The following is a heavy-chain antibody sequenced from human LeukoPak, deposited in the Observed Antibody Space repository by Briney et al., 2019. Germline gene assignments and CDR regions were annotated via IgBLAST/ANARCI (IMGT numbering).Heavy chain of an antibody. CDR1: GGSISSSSYY. Sequence: SETLSLTCTVSGGSISSSSYYWGWIRQPPGKGLEWIGSIYYSGSTYYNPSLKSRVTISVDTSKNQFSLKLSSVTAADTAVYYCARQSTGRYADDAFDIWGQGTMVTVSS. D-gene: IGHD1-14*01. J-gene: IGHJ3*02. CDR2: IYYSGST. CDR3: ARQSTGRYADDAFDI. V-gene: IGHV4-39*01.